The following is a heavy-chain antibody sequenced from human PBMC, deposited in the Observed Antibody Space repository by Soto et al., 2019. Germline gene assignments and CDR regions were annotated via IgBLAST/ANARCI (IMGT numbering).Heavy chain of an antibody. J-gene: IGHJ4*02. CDR2: IIPIFGTA. V-gene: IGHV1-69*06. CDR3: ARAWFKARIVLRSYFDY. CDR1: GGTFSSYA. D-gene: IGHD3-3*01. Sequence: QVQLVQSGAEVKKPGSSVKVSCKASGGTFSSYAISWVRQAPGQGLEWMGGIIPIFGTANYAQKFQGRVTITEDKSTITAYMERSSLRSDDTAVYYCARAWFKARIVLRSYFDYWGKGTLVTVSS.